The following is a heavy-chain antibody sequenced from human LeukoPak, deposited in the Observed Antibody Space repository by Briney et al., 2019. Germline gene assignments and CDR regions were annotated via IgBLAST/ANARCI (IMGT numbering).Heavy chain of an antibody. CDR1: GFTFSSYA. Sequence: GRSLRLSCAAYGFTFSSYAMHWVRQAPGKGLEWVAVISYDGSNKYYADSVKGRFTISRDSSKNTLYLQMNSLRAEDTAVYYCARVGGGSSWYDTLYYYYGMDVWGQGTTVTVSS. CDR3: ARVGGGSSWYDTLYYYYGMDV. D-gene: IGHD6-13*01. J-gene: IGHJ6*02. CDR2: ISYDGSNK. V-gene: IGHV3-30-3*01.